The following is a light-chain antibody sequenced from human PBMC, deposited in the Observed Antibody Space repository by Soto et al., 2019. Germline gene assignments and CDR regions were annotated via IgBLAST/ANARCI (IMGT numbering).Light chain of an antibody. CDR3: QVWDSSSDHVV. Sequence: SYELTQPPSVSEAPGKTARITCGGNNIGSKSVHWYQQEPGQAPVLVIYYDSDRPSGIPERFSGSNSGNTATLTISRVEAGDEADYYCQVWDSSSDHVVFGGGTKLTVL. J-gene: IGLJ2*01. CDR2: YDS. CDR1: NIGSKS. V-gene: IGLV3-21*04.